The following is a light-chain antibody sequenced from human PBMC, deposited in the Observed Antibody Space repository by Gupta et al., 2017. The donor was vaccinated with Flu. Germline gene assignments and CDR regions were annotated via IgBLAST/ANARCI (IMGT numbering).Light chain of an antibody. CDR1: ISNIRRNS. J-gene: IGLJ1*01. CDR2: TND. V-gene: IGLV1-44*01. CDR3: ASWDDSLNAYV. Sequence: SVLAQPPSASGTPGQSITISCSWSISNIRRNSVSWYQQLPGTAPKLLIVTNDQRPSGVPDRFSGSKSGASASLAISGLHFEDEADYYCASWDDSLNAYVFGTGTDVTVL.